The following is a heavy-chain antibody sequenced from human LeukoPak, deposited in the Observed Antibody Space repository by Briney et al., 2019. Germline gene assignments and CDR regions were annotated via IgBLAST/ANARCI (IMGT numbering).Heavy chain of an antibody. J-gene: IGHJ4*02. CDR1: GGSISSSSHF. D-gene: IGHD6-6*01. CDR3: ARGPRIAARPYYFDF. V-gene: IGHV4-39*07. Sequence: SETLSLTCTVSGGSISSSSHFWGWIRQPPGKGLEWIGSIYYSGNTYYNPSLKSRVTISVDTSKNQFSLKLSSVTAADTAVYYCARGPRIAARPYYFDFWSQGTLVTVSS. CDR2: IYYSGNT.